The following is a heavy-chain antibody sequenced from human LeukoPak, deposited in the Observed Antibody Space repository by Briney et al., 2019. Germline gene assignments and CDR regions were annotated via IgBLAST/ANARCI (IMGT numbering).Heavy chain of an antibody. CDR1: GGSISSGSYY. V-gene: IGHV4-61*02. CDR3: ARALEHAELDY. J-gene: IGHJ4*02. CDR2: IYTSGST. D-gene: IGHD5-24*01. Sequence: PSETLSLTCTVSGGSISSGSYYWSWIRQPAGKGLEWIGRIYTSGSTNYNPSLKSRVTISVDTSKNQFSLKLSSVTAADTAVYYCARALEHAELDYWGQGTLVTVSS.